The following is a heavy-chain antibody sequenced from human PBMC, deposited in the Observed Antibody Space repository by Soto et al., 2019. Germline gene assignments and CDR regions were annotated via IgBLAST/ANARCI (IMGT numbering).Heavy chain of an antibody. D-gene: IGHD2-8*01. CDR2: IYWDDDK. CDR3: AHRASWEGASCTNGVCFGTWFDP. J-gene: IGHJ5*02. CDR1: GFSLSTSGVG. V-gene: IGHV2-5*02. Sequence: SGPTLVNPTQTLTLTCTFSGFSLSTSGVGVGWIRQPPGKALEWLALIYWDDDKRYSPSLKSRLTITKDTSKNQVVLTMTNMDPVDTATYYCAHRASWEGASCTNGVCFGTWFDPWGQGTLVTVSS.